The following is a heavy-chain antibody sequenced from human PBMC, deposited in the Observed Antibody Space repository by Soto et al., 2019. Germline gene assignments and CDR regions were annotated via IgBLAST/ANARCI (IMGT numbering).Heavy chain of an antibody. D-gene: IGHD1-26*01. CDR2: ISYDGSNK. CDR3: AKDPSGRENGDY. CDR1: GFTFSSYG. J-gene: IGHJ4*02. Sequence: GGSLRLSCAASGFTFSSYGMHWVRQAPGKGLEWVAVISYDGSNKYYADSVKGRFTISRDNSKNTLYLQMNSLRAEDTAVYYCAKDPSGRENGDYWGQGTLVTVSS. V-gene: IGHV3-30*18.